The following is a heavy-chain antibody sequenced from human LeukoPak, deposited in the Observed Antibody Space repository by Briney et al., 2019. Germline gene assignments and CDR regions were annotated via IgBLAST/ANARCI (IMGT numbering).Heavy chain of an antibody. J-gene: IGHJ4*02. Sequence: SETLSLTCAVYGGSFSGYYWSWIRQPPGKGLEWIGEINHSGSTNYIPSLKSRVTISVDTSKNQFSLKLSSVTAADTAVYYCARGPGCDYYGSATASEFDYWGQGTLVTVSS. CDR2: INHSGST. CDR1: GGSFSGYY. D-gene: IGHD3-10*01. CDR3: ARGPGCDYYGSATASEFDY. V-gene: IGHV4-34*01.